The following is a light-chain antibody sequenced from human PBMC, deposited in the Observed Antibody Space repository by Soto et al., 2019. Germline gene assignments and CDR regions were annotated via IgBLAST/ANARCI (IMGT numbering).Light chain of an antibody. Sequence: EIVLTQSPGTLSLSPGERAPFSCRAIQCVSSNSSAWYQQKPGQAPRLLIYDASSRATGIPDRFSGSGSETDFTLTISRLEPEDFAVYYCQQYGSSPWTFGQGTKVEIK. J-gene: IGKJ1*01. CDR2: DAS. V-gene: IGKV3-20*01. CDR1: QCVSSNS. CDR3: QQYGSSPWT.